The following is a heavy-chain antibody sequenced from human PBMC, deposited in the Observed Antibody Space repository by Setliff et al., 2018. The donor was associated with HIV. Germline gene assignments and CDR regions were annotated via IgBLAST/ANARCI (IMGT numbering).Heavy chain of an antibody. Sequence: ASVKVSCKASGYTFTTXXMDGVRQAPGQRLEWMGWINAANGNTKYSQKFQGRVTITSDTSASTAHMELSSLRSEDTAVYYCARLNRWSIAEAGTHLYYYGMDVWGQGTTVTVSS. CDR1: GYTFTTXX. CDR2: INAANGNT. V-gene: IGHV1-3*01. D-gene: IGHD6-19*01. CDR3: ARLNRWSIAEAGTHLYYYGMDV. J-gene: IGHJ6*02.